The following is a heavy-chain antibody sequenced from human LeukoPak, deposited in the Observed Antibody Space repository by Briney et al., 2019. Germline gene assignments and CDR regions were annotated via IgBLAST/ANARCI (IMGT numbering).Heavy chain of an antibody. D-gene: IGHD3-22*01. CDR2: IWASGSDK. J-gene: IGHJ5*02. Sequence: GMSLRLSCAASGFTFATCGMHWVRQAPGKGLEWVAVIWASGSDKYYADPVKGRFTISSDISKNTLYLQMNSLTAEDTAVYYCARDRDSSGHYGWFDPWGQGTLVTVSS. CDR1: GFTFATCG. CDR3: ARDRDSSGHYGWFDP. V-gene: IGHV3-33*01.